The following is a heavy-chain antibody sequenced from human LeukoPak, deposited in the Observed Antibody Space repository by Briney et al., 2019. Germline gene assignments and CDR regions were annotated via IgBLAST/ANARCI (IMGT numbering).Heavy chain of an antibody. CDR3: ARLYYDILTGYPLAFDI. CDR2: MNPNSGNT. CDR1: GYTFTSYD. D-gene: IGHD3-9*01. V-gene: IGHV1-8*01. Sequence: ASVKVSCKASGYTFTSYDINWVRQATGQGLEWMGWMNPNSGNTGYAQKFQGRVTMTRNTSISTAYMELSSLRSEDTAVYYCARLYYDILTGYPLAFDIWGQGTMVTVSS. J-gene: IGHJ3*02.